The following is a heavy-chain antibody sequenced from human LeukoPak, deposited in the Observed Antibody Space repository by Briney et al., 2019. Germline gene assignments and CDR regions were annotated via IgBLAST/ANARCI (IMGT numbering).Heavy chain of an antibody. V-gene: IGHV3-74*01. CDR2: ISSDGSTT. Sequence: GGSLRLSCAASGFTFSTYWMHWVRQAPGKGLVWVARISSDGSTTNYADSVKGRFTISRDNAKNTLYLQMNSLRAEDTAVYYCARVKYCSSASCYSYFDYWGQGTLVTVSS. CDR1: GFTFSTYW. CDR3: ARVKYCSSASCYSYFDY. D-gene: IGHD2-2*01. J-gene: IGHJ4*02.